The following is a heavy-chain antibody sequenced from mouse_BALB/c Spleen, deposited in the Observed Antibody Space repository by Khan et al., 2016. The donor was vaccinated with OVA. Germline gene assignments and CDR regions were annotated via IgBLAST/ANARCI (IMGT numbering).Heavy chain of an antibody. CDR3: SRDSYYFDY. V-gene: IGHV3-1*02. D-gene: IGHD2-12*01. Sequence: EVQLVESGPDLVKPSQSLSLTCTVTGYSITSGYSWHWIRQFPGNKLEWMGYIHYSGSTNYNPSLKSRISITRDTSKNQFFLQLHSVTTEETATYYCSRDSYYFDYWGQGTTLTVAS. J-gene: IGHJ2*01. CDR2: IHYSGST. CDR1: GYSITSGYS.